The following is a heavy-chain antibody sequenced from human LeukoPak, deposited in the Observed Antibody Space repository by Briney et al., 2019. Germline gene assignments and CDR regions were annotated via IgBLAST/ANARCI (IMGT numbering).Heavy chain of an antibody. J-gene: IGHJ6*03. D-gene: IGHD3-3*01. CDR3: ARGDFWSTNSLDYYYYMDV. V-gene: IGHV1-69*13. CDR1: GGTFSSYG. Sequence: ASVKVSCKASGGTFSSYGISWVRQAPGQGLEWMGGIIPIFGTTNHAQKFQGRVTITADESTSTAYMELSSLRSEDTAVYYCARGDFWSTNSLDYYYYMDVWGKGPTVPVSS. CDR2: IIPIFGTT.